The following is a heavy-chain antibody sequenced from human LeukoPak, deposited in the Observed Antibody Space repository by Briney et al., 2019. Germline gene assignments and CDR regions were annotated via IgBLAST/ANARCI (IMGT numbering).Heavy chain of an antibody. Sequence: ASVKVSRKASGYTFTGYYMHWVRQAPGQGLEWMGWINPNSGGTNYAQKFQGRVTMTRDTSISTAYMELSRLRSDDTAVYYCARVGYCGGDCYGGNWYFDLWGRGTLVTVSS. CDR3: ARVGYCGGDCYGGNWYFDL. V-gene: IGHV1-2*02. CDR1: GYTFTGYY. CDR2: INPNSGGT. J-gene: IGHJ2*01. D-gene: IGHD2-21*02.